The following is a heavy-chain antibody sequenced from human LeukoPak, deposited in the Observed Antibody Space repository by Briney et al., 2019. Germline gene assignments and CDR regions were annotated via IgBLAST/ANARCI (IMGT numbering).Heavy chain of an antibody. V-gene: IGHV4-34*01. D-gene: IGHD2-2*02. CDR1: GGSFSGYY. Sequence: PSETLSLTCAVYGGSFSGYYCSWIRQPPGEGLEWIGEINHSGSTNYNPSLKSRVTISVDTSKNQFSLKLSSVTAADTAVYYCASTGTGVVPAAIGYWGQGTLVTVSS. J-gene: IGHJ4*02. CDR2: INHSGST. CDR3: ASTGTGVVPAAIGY.